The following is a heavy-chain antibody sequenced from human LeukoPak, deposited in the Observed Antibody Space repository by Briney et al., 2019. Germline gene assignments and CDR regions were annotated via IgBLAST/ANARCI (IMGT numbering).Heavy chain of an antibody. CDR1: GGSITSGNYY. CDR2: IYTSGGTSGST. V-gene: IGHV4-61*02. CDR3: AWGDSSGYPFDP. Sequence: PSETLSLTCTVPGGSITSGNYYWSWFRQPAGKGLEYIGRIYTSGGTSGSTYYNPSLKSRVTISVDTSKNQFSLKLSSVTAADTAVYYCAWGDSSGYPFDPWGQGTLVTVSS. J-gene: IGHJ5*02. D-gene: IGHD3-22*01.